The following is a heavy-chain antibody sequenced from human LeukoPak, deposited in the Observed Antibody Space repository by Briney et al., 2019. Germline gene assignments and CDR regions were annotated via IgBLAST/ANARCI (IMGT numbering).Heavy chain of an antibody. CDR1: GYTFTSYA. CDR3: ARDPGL. CDR2: IIPIFGTA. V-gene: IGHV1-69*05. J-gene: IGHJ4*02. Sequence: SVKVSCKASGYTFTSYAMHWVRQAPGQRLEWMGGIIPIFGTANYAQKFQGRVTITTDESTSTAYMELSSLRSEDTAVYYCARDPGLWGQGTLVTVSS.